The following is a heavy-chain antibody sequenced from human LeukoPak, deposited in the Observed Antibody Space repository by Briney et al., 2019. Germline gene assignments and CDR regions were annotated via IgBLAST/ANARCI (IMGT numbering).Heavy chain of an antibody. CDR2: IIPIFGTA. V-gene: IGHV1-69*13. CDR3: ARHPEGIVPASTNYYYYGMDV. CDR1: GYTFTSYC. J-gene: IGHJ6*02. Sequence: SVKVSCKASGYTFTSYCIHWVRQAPGQGLEWMGGIIPIFGTANYAQKFQGRVTITADESTSTAYMELSSLRSEDTAVYYCARHPEGIVPASTNYYYYGMDVWGQGTTVTVSS. D-gene: IGHD2-2*01.